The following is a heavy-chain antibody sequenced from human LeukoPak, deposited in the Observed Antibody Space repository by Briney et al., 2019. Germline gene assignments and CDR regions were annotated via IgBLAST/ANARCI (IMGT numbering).Heavy chain of an antibody. CDR2: ISGSGGST. J-gene: IGHJ4*02. V-gene: IGHV3-23*01. D-gene: IGHD3-22*01. Sequence: GGSLRLSCAASGFTFSSYAMSWVRQAPGKGLDWVSAISGSGGSTYYADSVKGRFTISRDNSKNTLYLQMNSLRTEDTAVYYCAKSGDSSGYYYQFDYWGQGTLATVSS. CDR1: GFTFSSYA. CDR3: AKSGDSSGYYYQFDY.